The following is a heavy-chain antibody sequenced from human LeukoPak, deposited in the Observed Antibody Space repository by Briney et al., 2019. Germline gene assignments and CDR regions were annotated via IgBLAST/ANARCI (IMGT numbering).Heavy chain of an antibody. CDR2: ISYDGSNK. V-gene: IGHV3-30-3*01. CDR3: ASPYENWNYHAFDI. D-gene: IGHD1-7*01. Sequence: GGSLRLSCAASGFTFSSYAMHWVRQAPGKGLEWVAVISYDGSNKYYADSVKGRFTISRDNSKNTLYLQMNSLRAEDTAVYYCASPYENWNYHAFDIWGQGTMVTVSS. J-gene: IGHJ3*02. CDR1: GFTFSSYA.